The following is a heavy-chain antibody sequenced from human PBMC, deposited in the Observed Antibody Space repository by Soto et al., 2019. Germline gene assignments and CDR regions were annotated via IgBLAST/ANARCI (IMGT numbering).Heavy chain of an antibody. CDR2: IIPVFGTA. V-gene: IGHV1-69*12. CDR3: ARDPGVPAAMVDTYYYYGMDV. CDR1: GGTFSSYA. D-gene: IGHD2-2*01. J-gene: IGHJ6*02. Sequence: QVQLVQSGAEVKKPGSSVKVSCKASGGTFSSYAISWVRQAPGQGLAWMGGIIPVFGTANYAQKFQGRVTIPADESTSTAYMELSSLRSEDTAVYYCARDPGVPAAMVDTYYYYGMDVWGQGTTVTVSS.